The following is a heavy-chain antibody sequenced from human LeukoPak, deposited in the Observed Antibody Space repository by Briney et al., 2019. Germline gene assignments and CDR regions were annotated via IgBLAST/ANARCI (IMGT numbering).Heavy chain of an antibody. CDR1: GFTFSSYW. V-gene: IGHV3-74*01. J-gene: IGHJ5*01. CDR2: INSDGSTT. D-gene: IGHD6-13*01. CDR3: ARGGSSSWYGS. Sequence: GGSLRLSCAASGFTFSSYWMHWVRQAPGKGLVWVSRINSDGSTTSHADSVKGRFTISRDNAKNTLFLQMNSLRAEDAAVYYCARGGSSSWYGSWGQGTLVTVSS.